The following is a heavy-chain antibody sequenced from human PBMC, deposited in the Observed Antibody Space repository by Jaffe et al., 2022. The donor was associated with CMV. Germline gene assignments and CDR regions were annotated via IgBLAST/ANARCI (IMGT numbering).Heavy chain of an antibody. CDR1: GFTFSSYD. V-gene: IGHV3-13*01. CDR3: ARADYYGSGREAFDI. Sequence: EVQLVESGGGLVQPGGSLRLSCAASGFTFSSYDMHWVRQATGKGLEWVSAIGTAGDTYYPGSVKGRFTISRENAKNSLYLQMNSLRAGDTAVYYCARADYYGSGREAFDIWGQGTMVTVSS. D-gene: IGHD3-10*01. CDR2: IGTAGDT. J-gene: IGHJ3*02.